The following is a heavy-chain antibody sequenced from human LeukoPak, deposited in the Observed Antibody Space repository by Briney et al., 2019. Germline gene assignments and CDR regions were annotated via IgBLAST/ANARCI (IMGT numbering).Heavy chain of an antibody. V-gene: IGHV5-51*01. CDR2: IYPGDSDT. CDR1: GYSFTSYW. D-gene: IGHD2-2*01. Sequence: GSLTISCKGSGYSFTSYWIGWVRQMPGKGLEWMGIIYPGDSDTRYSPSFQGQVTISADKSISTAYLQWSSLKASDTAMYYCARGYCSSTSCYPGFDYWGQGTLVTVSS. J-gene: IGHJ4*02. CDR3: ARGYCSSTSCYPGFDY.